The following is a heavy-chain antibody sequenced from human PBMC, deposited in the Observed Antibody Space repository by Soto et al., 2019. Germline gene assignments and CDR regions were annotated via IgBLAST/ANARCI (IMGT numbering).Heavy chain of an antibody. J-gene: IGHJ4*02. Sequence: PWETLSLTCAVYGGSFSGYYWSWIRQPPGKGLEWIGEINHSGSTNYNPSLKSRVTISVDTSKNQFSLKLSSVTAADTAGYYCAILLWFGELLSDYWGQGTLLTVSS. CDR1: GGSFSGYY. D-gene: IGHD3-10*01. CDR2: INHSGST. V-gene: IGHV4-34*01. CDR3: AILLWFGELLSDY.